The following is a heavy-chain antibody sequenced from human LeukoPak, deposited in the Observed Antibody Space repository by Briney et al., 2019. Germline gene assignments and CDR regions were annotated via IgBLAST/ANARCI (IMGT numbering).Heavy chain of an antibody. CDR2: IYSGGTT. CDR1: GITVSSNY. Sequence: PGGSLRLSCAASGITVSSNYMSWVRQPPGKGLEWVSFIYSGGTTYYADSVQGRFTISRDNSKNTVYLQMTSLRVEDTAVYYCARDPRTTGKSNYGMDVWGPGTTVTVSS. D-gene: IGHD4-17*01. CDR3: ARDPRTTGKSNYGMDV. V-gene: IGHV3-53*01. J-gene: IGHJ6*02.